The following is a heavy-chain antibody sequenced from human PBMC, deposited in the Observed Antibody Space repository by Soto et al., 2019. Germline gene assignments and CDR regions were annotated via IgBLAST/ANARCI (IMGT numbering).Heavy chain of an antibody. J-gene: IGHJ5*02. CDR3: ARDLESDIVVVPADNWFDP. Sequence: ASVQVSCKASGYTFTGYYMHWVRQAPGQGLEWMGWINPNSGGTNYAQKFQGRVTMTRDTSISTAYMELSRLRSDDTAVYYCARDLESDIVVVPADNWFDPWGQGTLVTVSS. V-gene: IGHV1-2*02. CDR2: INPNSGGT. D-gene: IGHD2-2*01. CDR1: GYTFTGYY.